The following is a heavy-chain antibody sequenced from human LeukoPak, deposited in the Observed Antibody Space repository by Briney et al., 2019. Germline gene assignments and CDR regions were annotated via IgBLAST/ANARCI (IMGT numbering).Heavy chain of an antibody. Sequence: ASVKVSCKASGYTFNSHYMHWVRQAPEKGLEWMGIINPTGGSTSYAQKFQGRVTMTRDTSTSTDYMELSSLTYEDTAVYYCSRDVSSTSSWWFDPWGEGTLVIVSS. J-gene: IGHJ5*02. V-gene: IGHV1-46*02. CDR2: INPTGGST. D-gene: IGHD2-2*01. CDR3: SRDVSSTSSWWFDP. CDR1: GYTFNSHY.